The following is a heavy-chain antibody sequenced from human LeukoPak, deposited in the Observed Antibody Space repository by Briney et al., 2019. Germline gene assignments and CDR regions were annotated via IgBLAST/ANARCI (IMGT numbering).Heavy chain of an antibody. J-gene: IGHJ4*02. Sequence: GASVKVSCKASGGTFSSYAISWVRQAPGQGLEWMGGIIPIFGTANYAQKFQGRVTITADKSTSTAYMELSSLRSEDTAVYYCARDWVGYCSGGSCYSTTEFDYWGQGTLVTVPS. V-gene: IGHV1-69*06. CDR2: IIPIFGTA. CDR1: GGTFSSYA. CDR3: ARDWVGYCSGGSCYSTTEFDY. D-gene: IGHD2-15*01.